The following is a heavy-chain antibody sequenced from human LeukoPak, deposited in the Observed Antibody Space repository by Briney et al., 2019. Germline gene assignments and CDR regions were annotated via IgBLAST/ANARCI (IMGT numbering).Heavy chain of an antibody. Sequence: GESLTFSCTGSGYSFSNYWIGWVRQMPGKGLEWVGIILPGNSDSRYSPSFQGQVTMSADKAISTAYLQWSSLKAADTAMYYCARQYYDILTDPNYFDSWGQGTLVTVSS. CDR2: ILPGNSDS. D-gene: IGHD3-9*01. J-gene: IGHJ4*02. V-gene: IGHV5-51*01. CDR3: ARQYYDILTDPNYFDS. CDR1: GYSFSNYW.